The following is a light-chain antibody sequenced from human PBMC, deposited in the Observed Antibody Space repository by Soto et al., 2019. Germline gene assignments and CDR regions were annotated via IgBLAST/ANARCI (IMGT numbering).Light chain of an antibody. CDR3: CSYAGXSTYWV. Sequence: QSALTQPASVSGSPGQSITISCTGTSSDVGSYNLVSWYQQHPGKAPKLMIYEVSERPSGVSDRFSGSKSGNTASLTISGLQAEDXADFYCCSYAGXSTYWVFGGGTKLTVL. CDR2: EVS. CDR1: SSDVGSYNL. V-gene: IGLV2-23*02. J-gene: IGLJ3*02.